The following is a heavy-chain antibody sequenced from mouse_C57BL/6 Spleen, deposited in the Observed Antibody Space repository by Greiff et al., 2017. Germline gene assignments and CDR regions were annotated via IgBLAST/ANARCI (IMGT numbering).Heavy chain of an antibody. J-gene: IGHJ2*01. V-gene: IGHV1-52*01. CDR3: ARWGTAQAYFDY. D-gene: IGHD3-2*02. CDR2: IDPSDSET. Sequence: QVQLQQPGAELVRPGSSVKLSCKASGYTFTSYWMHWVKQRPIQGLEWIGNIDPSDSETHYNQKFKDKATLTVDKSSSTAYMQLSSLTSEDSAVXYCARWGTAQAYFDYWGQGTTLTVSS. CDR1: GYTFTSYW.